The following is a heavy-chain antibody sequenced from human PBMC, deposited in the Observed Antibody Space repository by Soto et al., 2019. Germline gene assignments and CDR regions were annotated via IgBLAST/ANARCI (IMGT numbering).Heavy chain of an antibody. V-gene: IGHV4-38-2*01. D-gene: IGHD6-19*01. CDR1: GYSISSGYY. CDR3: ARVTETNSSGWFYYYYSGMDV. J-gene: IGHJ6*02. Sequence: SETLSLTCAVSGYSISSGYYWGWIRQPPGKGLEWIGSIYHSGSTYYNPSLKSRVTISVDTSKNQFSLKLSSVTAADTAVYYCARVTETNSSGWFYYYYSGMDVWGQGTTVTVSS. CDR2: IYHSGST.